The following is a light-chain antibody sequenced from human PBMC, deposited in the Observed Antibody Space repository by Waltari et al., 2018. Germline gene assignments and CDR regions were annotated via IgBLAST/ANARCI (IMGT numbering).Light chain of an antibody. CDR3: QQRGNWPLT. CDR2: DTS. CDR1: QSVSVY. V-gene: IGKV3-11*01. J-gene: IGKJ4*01. Sequence: EIVLTQSPARQSLSPGDTVTLSCRASQSVSVYLAWYQQKPRQDPRLLIDDTSNRASVIPAWFSGRGSGTYFTLTISSLEPEDFAVYCCQQRGNWPLTFGGGTKVEI.